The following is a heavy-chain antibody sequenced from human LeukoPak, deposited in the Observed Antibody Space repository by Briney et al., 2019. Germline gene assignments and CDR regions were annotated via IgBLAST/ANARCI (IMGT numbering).Heavy chain of an antibody. CDR2: IWYDGSTK. J-gene: IGHJ4*02. CDR3: TRVGYIDEGIDY. D-gene: IGHD5-24*01. V-gene: IGHV3-33*03. CDR1: GFTLSSHG. Sequence: GGSLRLSCAASGFTLSSHGMHWVRQAPGRGLEWVAVIWYDGSTKYYAGSVKGRFTISRDNVKNSLYLQMNSLRAEDTAIYYCTRVGYIDEGIDYWGQGTLVTVSS.